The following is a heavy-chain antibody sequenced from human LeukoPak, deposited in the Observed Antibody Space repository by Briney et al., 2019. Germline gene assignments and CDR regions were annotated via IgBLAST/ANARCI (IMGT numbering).Heavy chain of an antibody. V-gene: IGHV4-38-2*02. CDR1: GYSISSGYY. CDR3: ARDPFTLYYYDSSGQAAFDI. CDR2: IYHSGST. Sequence: SETLSLTCTVSGYSISSGYYWGWIRQPPGKGLEWIGSIYHSGSTYYNPSLKSRVTISVDTSKNQSSLKLSSVTAADTAVYYCARDPFTLYYYDSSGQAAFDIWGQGTMVTVSS. D-gene: IGHD3-22*01. J-gene: IGHJ3*02.